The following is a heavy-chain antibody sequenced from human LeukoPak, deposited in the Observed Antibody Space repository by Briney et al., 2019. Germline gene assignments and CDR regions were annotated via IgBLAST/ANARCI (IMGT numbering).Heavy chain of an antibody. J-gene: IGHJ3*02. Sequence: GRSLRLSCAASGFTFDDYAMHWVRQAPGKGLEWVSGISWNSGSIGYADSVKGRFTISRDNAKNSLYLQMNSLRAEDTALYYCAEGDSGSYAPNDAFDIWGQGTMVTVSS. CDR1: GFTFDDYA. CDR2: ISWNSGSI. CDR3: AEGDSGSYAPNDAFDI. D-gene: IGHD1-26*01. V-gene: IGHV3-9*01.